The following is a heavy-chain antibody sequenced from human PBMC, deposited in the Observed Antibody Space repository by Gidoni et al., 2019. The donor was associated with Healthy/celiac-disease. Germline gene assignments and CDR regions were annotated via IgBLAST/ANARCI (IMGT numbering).Heavy chain of an antibody. D-gene: IGHD3-9*01. CDR2: INWNGGST. J-gene: IGHJ4*02. Sequence: EVQLVESGGGVVRPGGSLRLSCAASGFTFDAYGMSWVRQAPGKGLEWVSGINWNGGSTGYADSVKGRFTISRDNAKNSLYLQMNSLRAEDTALYYCARNYYDILTGYYQGSDYWGQGTLVTVSS. CDR1: GFTFDAYG. CDR3: ARNYYDILTGYYQGSDY. V-gene: IGHV3-20*04.